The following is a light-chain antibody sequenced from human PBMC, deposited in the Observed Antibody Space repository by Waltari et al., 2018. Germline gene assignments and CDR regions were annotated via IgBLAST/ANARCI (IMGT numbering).Light chain of an antibody. Sequence: EIVTTQSPATLSLSPGDRATPSCRTSHSVYTSLAWYQQKLGQAPRLLIYDVFYRAAGIPARFSGRGSGTDFTLTISSLEPEDFALYFCQQRRDWPITFGQGTRLEIK. CDR1: HSVYTS. CDR3: QQRRDWPIT. CDR2: DVF. J-gene: IGKJ5*01. V-gene: IGKV3-11*01.